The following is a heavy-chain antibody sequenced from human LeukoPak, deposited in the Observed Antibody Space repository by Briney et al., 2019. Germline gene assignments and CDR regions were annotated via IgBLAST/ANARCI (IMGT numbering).Heavy chain of an antibody. J-gene: IGHJ4*02. Sequence: GGSLRLSCAASGFTFSSYGMHWVRQAPGKGLEWVAFIRYDGSNKYYADSVKGRFTISRDNSKNTLYLQMNSLRAEDTAVYYCAKDAVIVGATWPEYWGQGTLVTVSS. V-gene: IGHV3-30*02. CDR3: AKDAVIVGATWPEY. CDR2: IRYDGSNK. D-gene: IGHD1-26*01. CDR1: GFTFSSYG.